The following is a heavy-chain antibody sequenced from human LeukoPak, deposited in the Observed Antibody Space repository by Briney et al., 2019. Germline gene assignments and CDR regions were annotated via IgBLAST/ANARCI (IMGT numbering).Heavy chain of an antibody. J-gene: IGHJ4*02. CDR3: ARDRGGRTGLDD. Sequence: GGSLRLSCAASGFTFSTYGMHWVRQAPGKGLEWVAVISYDGSNKYYADSVKGRFTISRDNSKNTLYLQMNSLRAEDTAVYYCARDRGGRTGLDDWGQGTLVTVSS. D-gene: IGHD2-15*01. CDR1: GFTFSTYG. CDR2: ISYDGSNK. V-gene: IGHV3-30*03.